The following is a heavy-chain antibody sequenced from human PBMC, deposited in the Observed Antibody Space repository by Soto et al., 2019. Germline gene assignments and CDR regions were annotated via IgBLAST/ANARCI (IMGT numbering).Heavy chain of an antibody. J-gene: IGHJ6*02. Sequence: QVQLVQSGAEVKKPGASVKVSCKAFGYTFTSYDINWVRQATGQGLEWMGWMNPNSGNTGYAQKFQGRDTMTTNTSFTTTYMELSILRSEDPAVYYCARDKTTRRMNVGRQGTTVTVSS. CDR2: MNPNSGNT. V-gene: IGHV1-8*01. CDR1: GYTFTSYD. CDR3: ARDKTTRRMNV. D-gene: IGHD1-1*01.